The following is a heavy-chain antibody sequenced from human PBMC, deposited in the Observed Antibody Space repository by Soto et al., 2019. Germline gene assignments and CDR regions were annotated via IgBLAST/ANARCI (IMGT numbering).Heavy chain of an antibody. CDR3: AKDPFPHDYGDYVYDY. Sequence: GGSLRLSCAASGFTFSSYAMSWVRQAPGKWLEWVSAISGSGGSTYYADSVKGRFTISRDNSKNTLYLQMNSLRAEDTAVYYCAKDPFPHDYGDYVYDYWGQGXLVTVSS. CDR2: ISGSGGST. J-gene: IGHJ4*02. CDR1: GFTFSSYA. D-gene: IGHD4-17*01. V-gene: IGHV3-23*01.